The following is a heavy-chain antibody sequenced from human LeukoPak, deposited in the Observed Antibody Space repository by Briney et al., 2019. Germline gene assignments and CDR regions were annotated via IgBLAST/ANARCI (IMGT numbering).Heavy chain of an antibody. D-gene: IGHD2/OR15-2a*01. CDR3: AKQRGSTTDYDMDV. J-gene: IGHJ6*03. V-gene: IGHV3-23*01. CDR1: GFTFSNYW. CDR2: ISGSGGST. Sequence: GGSLRLSCAASGFTFSNYWINWVRQAPGKGLEWVSSISGSGGSTYHTDSVKGRFTMSRDNSKNTLYLQMNSLRAEDTAVYYCAKQRGSTTDYDMDVWGKGTTVTVSS.